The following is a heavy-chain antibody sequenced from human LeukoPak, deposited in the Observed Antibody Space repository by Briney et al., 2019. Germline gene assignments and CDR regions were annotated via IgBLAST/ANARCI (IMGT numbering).Heavy chain of an antibody. J-gene: IGHJ5*02. V-gene: IGHV3-23*01. CDR1: GFTFSSYA. Sequence: GGSLRLSCAASGFTFSSYAMSWVRQAPGKGLEWVSAIDGYGGTTYYADSVKGRFTISRDNSKSTLYLQMNSLRVEDMAVYYCAKRTPCSSISCYSGSWGQGNLVTVSS. CDR2: IDGYGGTT. D-gene: IGHD2-2*01. CDR3: AKRTPCSSISCYSGS.